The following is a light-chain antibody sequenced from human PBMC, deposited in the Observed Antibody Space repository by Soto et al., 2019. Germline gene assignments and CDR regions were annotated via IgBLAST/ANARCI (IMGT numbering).Light chain of an antibody. J-gene: IGLJ2*01. V-gene: IGLV1-40*01. Sequence: QSVLTQPPSVSGAPGQKVIISCTGSSSNIGAGYDVHWYQQLPGTAPKLLIYSKNNRPSGVPDRLSGSKSGTSASLAITGPQVADEADYYCQSYDSSLSAAVFGGGTKLTVL. CDR3: QSYDSSLSAAV. CDR1: SSNIGAGYD. CDR2: SKN.